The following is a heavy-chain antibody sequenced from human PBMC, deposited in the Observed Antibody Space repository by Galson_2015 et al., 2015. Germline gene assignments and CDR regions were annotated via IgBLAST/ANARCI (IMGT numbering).Heavy chain of an antibody. CDR1: GFTFSSYW. Sequence: SLRLSCAASGFTFSSYWMTWVRQAPGKGLEWVANIKQDGSEKYHVDSVKGRFTISRDNAKNSLYLQMNSLRAEDTAVYYCARARYYYGSGGYYYYMDVWGKGTTVTVSS. CDR3: ARARYYYGSGGYYYYMDV. V-gene: IGHV3-7*04. J-gene: IGHJ6*03. CDR2: IKQDGSEK. D-gene: IGHD3-10*01.